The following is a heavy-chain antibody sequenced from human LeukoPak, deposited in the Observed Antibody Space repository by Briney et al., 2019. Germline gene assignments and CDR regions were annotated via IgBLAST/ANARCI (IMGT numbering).Heavy chain of an antibody. CDR2: INHSGST. CDR3: ARAKKGLRSGYAINWFDP. D-gene: IGHD3-3*01. V-gene: IGHV4-34*01. CDR1: GGSFSGYY. J-gene: IGHJ5*02. Sequence: KPSETLSLTCAVYGGSFSGYYWSWIRQPPGKGLEWIGEINHSGSTNYNPSLKSRVTISVDTSKTHFSLKLSSVPDADTAVYYCARAKKGLRSGYAINWFDPWGQGTLVTVSS.